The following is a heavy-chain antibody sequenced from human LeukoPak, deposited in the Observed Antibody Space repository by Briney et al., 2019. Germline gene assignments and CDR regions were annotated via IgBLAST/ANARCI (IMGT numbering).Heavy chain of an antibody. D-gene: IGHD5-18*01. CDR3: ARGNGFTADFDY. J-gene: IGHJ4*02. Sequence: KPSETLSLTCTVSGGSISSYYWSWIRQPPGKGLEWIGYIYYSGSTNYNPSLKSRVTISVDTSKNQFSLKLSSVTAADTAVYYCARGNGFTADFDYWGQGTLVTVSS. CDR2: IYYSGST. V-gene: IGHV4-59*08. CDR1: GGSISSYY.